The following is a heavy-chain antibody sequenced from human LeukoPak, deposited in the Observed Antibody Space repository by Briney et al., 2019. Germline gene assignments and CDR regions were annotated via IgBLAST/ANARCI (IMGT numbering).Heavy chain of an antibody. J-gene: IGHJ3*02. CDR2: ISYDGSNK. V-gene: IGHV3-30*18. CDR3: AKIARLLWFGEPRGAFDI. Sequence: GGSLRLSCAASGFTFSSYAMSWVRQAPGKGLEWVAVISYDGSNKYYADSVKGRFTISRDNSKNTLYLQMNSLRAEDTAVYYCAKIARLLWFGEPRGAFDIWGQGTMVTVSS. CDR1: GFTFSSYA. D-gene: IGHD3-10*01.